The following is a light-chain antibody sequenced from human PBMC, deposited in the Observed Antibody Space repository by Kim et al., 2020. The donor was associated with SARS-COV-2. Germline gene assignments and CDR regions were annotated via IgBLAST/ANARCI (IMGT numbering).Light chain of an antibody. Sequence: EIVMTQSPATLSVSPGERATLSCRASQSVSSNLAWYQQKPGQAPRLLIYGASTRATGIPARFSGSGSGTEYTLTISSLQSEDFAVYYCQQYNNLVGFDQGTKVDIK. CDR2: GAS. CDR3: QQYNNLVG. J-gene: IGKJ1*01. CDR1: QSVSSN. V-gene: IGKV3-15*01.